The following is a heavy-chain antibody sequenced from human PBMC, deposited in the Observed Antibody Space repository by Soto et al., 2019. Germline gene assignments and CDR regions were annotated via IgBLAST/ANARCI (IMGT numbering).Heavy chain of an antibody. CDR2: ISSSSSYI. V-gene: IGHV3-21*01. CDR3: ARGGYSSSVDYYYYMDV. Sequence: GVSLRVSCGASGFTFSSYSMNWVRKAPGKGLEWVSSISSSSSYIYYADSVKGRFTISRDNAKNSLYLQMNSLRAEDTAVYYCARGGYSSSVDYYYYMDVWGKGTTVTVSS. J-gene: IGHJ6*03. D-gene: IGHD6-6*01. CDR1: GFTFSSYS.